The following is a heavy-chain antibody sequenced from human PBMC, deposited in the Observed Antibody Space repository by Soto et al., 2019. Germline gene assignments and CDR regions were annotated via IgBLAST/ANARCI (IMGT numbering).Heavy chain of an antibody. V-gene: IGHV3-74*01. CDR3: TRARATGGAFDI. J-gene: IGHJ3*02. Sequence: EVQLVESGGGLVQPGGSLRLSCAASGFTFSSYWMHWVRQAPGKGLVWVSRINSDGSSTSYADSVKGRFAISRDNAKNKLYLQINSQRAEDTAVYYCTRARATGGAFDIWGQGTMVTVSS. CDR1: GFTFSSYW. D-gene: IGHD1-26*01. CDR2: INSDGSST.